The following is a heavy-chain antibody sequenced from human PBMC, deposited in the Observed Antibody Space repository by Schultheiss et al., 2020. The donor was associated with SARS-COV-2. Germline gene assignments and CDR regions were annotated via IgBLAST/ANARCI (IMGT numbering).Heavy chain of an antibody. D-gene: IGHD1-26*01. CDR1: AGSITDYY. Sequence: SETLSLTCTVSAGSITDYYWSWIRQTPGKGLEWIGEINHSGSTNYNPSLKSRVTISVDTSKNQFSLKLSSVTAADTAVYYCARLVGPTTRIFDYWGQGTLVTVSS. J-gene: IGHJ4*02. V-gene: IGHV4-34*01. CDR3: ARLVGPTTRIFDY. CDR2: INHSGST.